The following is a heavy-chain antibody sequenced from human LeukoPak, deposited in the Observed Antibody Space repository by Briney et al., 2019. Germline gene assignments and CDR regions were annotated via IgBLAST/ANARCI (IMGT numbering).Heavy chain of an antibody. V-gene: IGHV4-59*01. Sequence: SETLSLTCTVSGGSISSYYWSWIRQPPGKELKWIGNIYYSGSTNYNPSLKSRVTISVDTSKNQFSLKLSSVTAADTAVYYCARPSYSSSWVAFDIWGQGTMVTVSS. CDR3: ARPSYSSSWVAFDI. CDR1: GGSISSYY. CDR2: IYYSGST. D-gene: IGHD6-13*01. J-gene: IGHJ3*02.